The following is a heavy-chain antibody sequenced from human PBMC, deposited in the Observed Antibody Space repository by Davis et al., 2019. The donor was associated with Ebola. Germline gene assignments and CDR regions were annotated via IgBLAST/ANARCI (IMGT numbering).Heavy chain of an antibody. D-gene: IGHD3-3*01. J-gene: IGHJ3*02. Sequence: GSLRLSCAASGFTFSNAWMSWVRQAPGKGLEWVGRIKSKTDGGTTDYAAPVKGRFTISRDDSKNTLYLQMNSLKTEDTAVYYCTTLTYYDFWSGLGDAFDIWGQGTMVTVSS. CDR3: TTLTYYDFWSGLGDAFDI. V-gene: IGHV3-15*01. CDR1: GFTFSNAW. CDR2: IKSKTDGGTT.